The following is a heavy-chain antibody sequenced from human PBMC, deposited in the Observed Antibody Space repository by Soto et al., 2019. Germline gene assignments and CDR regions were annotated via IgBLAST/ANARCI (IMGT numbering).Heavy chain of an antibody. CDR3: AIGNPDWFDP. Sequence: PAETLSLTCAVSGYSISSGLYWGWIRQPPGKGLEWIGTIYRGGITYYNPSLKSRVTISIDTSKNHFSLRLSSVTATDTAVYFCAIGNPDWFDPWGQGPLVTVSS. CDR2: IYRGGIT. V-gene: IGHV4-38-2*01. J-gene: IGHJ5*02. D-gene: IGHD1-1*01. CDR1: GYSISSGLY.